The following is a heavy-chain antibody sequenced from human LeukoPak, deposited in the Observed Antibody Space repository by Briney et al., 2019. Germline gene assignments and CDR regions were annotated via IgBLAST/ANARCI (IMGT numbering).Heavy chain of an antibody. CDR1: ELIFTREY. CDR2: SHPSDTI. J-gene: IGHJ5*02. V-gene: IGHV3-69-1*02. CDR3: AREGFTTVRGVKYNWFDP. Sequence: GGSLRLSCGVSELIFTREYMTWVRQSPGKGLEWLSTSHPSDTIYYADSVKGRFTVSRDNAKNSLYLQMNSLRAEDTAVYYCAREGFTTVRGVKYNWFDPWGQGTLVTVSS. D-gene: IGHD3-10*01.